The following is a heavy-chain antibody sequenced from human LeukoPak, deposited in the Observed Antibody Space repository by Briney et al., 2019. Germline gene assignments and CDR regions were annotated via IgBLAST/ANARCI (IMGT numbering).Heavy chain of an antibody. J-gene: IGHJ5*02. CDR2: IYYSGST. D-gene: IGHD3-3*01. V-gene: IGHV4-31*03. CDR1: GGSISSGGYY. CDR3: ARLRFLEWLPIPTNWFDP. Sequence: SETLSLTCTVFGGSISSGGYYWSWIRQHPGKGLEWIGYIYYSGSTYYNPSLKSRVTISVDTSKNQFSLKLSSVTAADTAVYYCARLRFLEWLPIPTNWFDPWGQGTLVTVSS.